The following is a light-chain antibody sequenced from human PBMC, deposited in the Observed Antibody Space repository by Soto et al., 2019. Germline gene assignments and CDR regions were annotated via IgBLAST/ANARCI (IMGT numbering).Light chain of an antibody. V-gene: IGLV2-8*01. Sequence: QSALTQPPSASGSPGQSVTISCTGTSSDVGGYNYVSWYQQHPGKAPKLMIYEVSKRPSGVPDRFSGSKSGNTASLTVSGLQAEDEADYYCSSYAGSNNVVFGGGTKLTRP. CDR1: SSDVGGYNY. CDR3: SSYAGSNNVV. CDR2: EVS. J-gene: IGLJ2*01.